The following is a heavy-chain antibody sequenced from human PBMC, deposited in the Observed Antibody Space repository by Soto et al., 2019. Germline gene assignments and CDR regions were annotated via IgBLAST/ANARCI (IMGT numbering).Heavy chain of an antibody. V-gene: IGHV3-74*01. CDR2: INTDGSGT. CDR3: ERDSYSGTQGIYYGMDV. J-gene: IGHJ6*04. D-gene: IGHD1-26*01. Sequence: GGSLRLSYAASGFTFSSYWMHWVRHAPGKGLVWVSRINTDGSGTSYADSVKGRFTISRDNVKNMMYLQMNSLRAEDTAGYYCERDSYSGTQGIYYGMDVWGKGTTVTVSS. CDR1: GFTFSSYW.